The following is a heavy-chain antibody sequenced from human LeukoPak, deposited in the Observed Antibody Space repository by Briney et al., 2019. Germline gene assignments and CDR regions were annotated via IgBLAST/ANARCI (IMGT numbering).Heavy chain of an antibody. Sequence: SETLSLTCTVSGGSISSSSYYWGWIRQPPGKGLEWIGSIYYSGSTYYNPSLKSRVTISVDTSKNQFSLKLSSVTAADTAVYYCARHPPYYYDSSGLYAFDIWGQGTMVTVSS. CDR2: IYYSGST. D-gene: IGHD3-22*01. CDR3: ARHPPYYYDSSGLYAFDI. J-gene: IGHJ3*02. V-gene: IGHV4-39*01. CDR1: GGSISSSSYY.